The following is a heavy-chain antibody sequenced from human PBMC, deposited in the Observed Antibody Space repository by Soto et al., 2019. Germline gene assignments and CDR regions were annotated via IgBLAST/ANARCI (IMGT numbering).Heavy chain of an antibody. CDR1: GFTFSNAW. CDR3: TTDSYMTMFVVRFDY. Sequence: PGGSLRLSCAASGFTFSNAWINWVRQAPGKGLEWVGRIKSKNDGGTTDFAAPVKGRFAISRDDSKNMVYLQMNSLKTEDTAVYYCTTDSYMTMFVVRFDYWGHCTLVIV. D-gene: IGHD2-21*01. J-gene: IGHJ4*01. CDR2: IKSKNDGGTT. V-gene: IGHV3-15*07.